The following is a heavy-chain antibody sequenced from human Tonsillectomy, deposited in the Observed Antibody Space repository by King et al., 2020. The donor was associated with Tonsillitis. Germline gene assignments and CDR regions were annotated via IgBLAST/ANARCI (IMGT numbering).Heavy chain of an antibody. D-gene: IGHD5-24*01. Sequence: VQLQESGPGLVKPSETLSLTCTVSGGSISSYYWSWIRQPPGKGLEWIGYIYYSGSTNYNPPLKSRVTISVDTSKNQFSLKLSSVTAADTDGYYCARHMFRRREMATIDFDYWGQGTLVTVSS. CDR2: IYYSGST. CDR1: GGSISSYY. CDR3: ARHMFRRREMATIDFDY. J-gene: IGHJ4*02. V-gene: IGHV4-59*08.